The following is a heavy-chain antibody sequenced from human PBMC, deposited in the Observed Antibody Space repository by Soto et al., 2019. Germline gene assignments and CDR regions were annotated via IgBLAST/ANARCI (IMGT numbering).Heavy chain of an antibody. J-gene: IGHJ4*02. V-gene: IGHV3-74*01. D-gene: IGHD5-12*01. CDR3: VRPREGYNLVGDN. CDR1: GFTFSSYW. Sequence: EVQLVESGGGLVQPGGSLRVSCAASGFTFSSYWMHWVRQAPGEGLVWVSRINADGSSTTYADSVKGRFTISRDNAKNTLFLPMNSMRAEDSAIYYCVRPREGYNLVGDNWGQGALVTVSS. CDR2: INADGSST.